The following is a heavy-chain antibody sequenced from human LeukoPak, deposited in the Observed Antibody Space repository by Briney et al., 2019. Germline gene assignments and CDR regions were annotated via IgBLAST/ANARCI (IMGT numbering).Heavy chain of an antibody. V-gene: IGHV4-59*05. CDR2: IYYSGST. Sequence: SETLSLTCTVSGDSISSYYWSWIRQPPGKGLEWIGSIYYSGSTYYNPSLKSRVTVSVDTSKNQFSLELTSVTAADTAVFYCVRGSTLRHYQYWGQGILVTVSS. J-gene: IGHJ4*02. CDR1: GDSISSYY. CDR3: VRGSTLRHYQY. D-gene: IGHD3-16*01.